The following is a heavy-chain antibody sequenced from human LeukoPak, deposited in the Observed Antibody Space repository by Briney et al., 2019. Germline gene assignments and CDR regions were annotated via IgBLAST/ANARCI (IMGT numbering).Heavy chain of an antibody. D-gene: IGHD2-15*01. CDR2: IYSGGST. Sequence: PGGSLRLPCAASGFTVSSNYMSWVRQAPGKGLEWVAVIYSGGSTYYADSVKGRFAISRDNTKNTLNLQMNSLRVEDTAVYYCARDEEGYCSGGSCYPRWLDWGQGPLVSV. CDR1: GFTVSSNY. J-gene: IGHJ4*02. V-gene: IGHV3-66*01. CDR3: ARDEEGYCSGGSCYPRWLD.